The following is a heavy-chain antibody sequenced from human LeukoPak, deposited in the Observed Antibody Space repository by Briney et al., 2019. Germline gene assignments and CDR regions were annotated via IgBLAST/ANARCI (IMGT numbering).Heavy chain of an antibody. CDR3: TTDQYYYDSSGLNAFDI. J-gene: IGHJ3*02. Sequence: KTGGSLRLSCAASEFTFSNAWMSWVRQAPGKGREWVGRIKSKTDGGTTDYAAPVKGRFTVSRDDSKNTLYLQMNSLKTEDTAVYYCTTDQYYYDSSGLNAFDIWGQGTMVTVSS. D-gene: IGHD3-22*01. V-gene: IGHV3-15*01. CDR1: EFTFSNAW. CDR2: IKSKTDGGTT.